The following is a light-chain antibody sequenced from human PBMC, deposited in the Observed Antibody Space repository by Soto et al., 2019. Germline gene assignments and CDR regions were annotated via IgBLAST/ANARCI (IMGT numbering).Light chain of an antibody. CDR1: QSFGSN. CDR3: QQYNTWSLIT. Sequence: EIVMTQSPATLSVSPGDAATLSCRASQSFGSNVGWYQQKPGQAPRLLIYGASTRATGISARFSGSGSGTEFSLTISSLQSEDLAVYYCQQYNTWSLITFGQGTRLEIK. CDR2: GAS. V-gene: IGKV3-15*01. J-gene: IGKJ5*01.